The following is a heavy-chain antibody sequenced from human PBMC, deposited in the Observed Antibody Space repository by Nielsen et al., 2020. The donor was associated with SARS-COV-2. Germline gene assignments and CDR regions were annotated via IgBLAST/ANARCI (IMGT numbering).Heavy chain of an antibody. CDR2: INTNTGNP. D-gene: IGHD3-22*01. CDR1: GYTFTGYY. CDR3: AADSSGYGYYGMDV. J-gene: IGHJ6*02. V-gene: IGHV7-4-1*02. Sequence: ASVKVSCKASGYTFTGYYMHWVRQAPGQGLEWMGWINTNTGNPTYAQGFTGRFVFSLDTSVSTAYLQISSLKAEDTAVYYCAADSSGYGYYGMDVWGQGTTVTVSS.